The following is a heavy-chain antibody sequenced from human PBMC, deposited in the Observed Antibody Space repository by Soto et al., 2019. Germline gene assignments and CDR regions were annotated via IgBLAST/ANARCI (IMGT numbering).Heavy chain of an antibody. CDR1: GGTFRNHA. J-gene: IGHJ5*02. D-gene: IGHD5-12*01. CDR2: MIPFFGTT. Sequence: QVQLVQSGPEVKKPGSSVKVSCKASGGTFRNHAINWLRQAPGQGLEWMGGMIPFFGTTTYAQKFRDKVTITADESTTTAYMELRGLRLEDTAVYYCARPLRDGSKWHYWFDPWGQGTLVTVSS. CDR3: ARPLRDGSKWHYWFDP. V-gene: IGHV1-69*01.